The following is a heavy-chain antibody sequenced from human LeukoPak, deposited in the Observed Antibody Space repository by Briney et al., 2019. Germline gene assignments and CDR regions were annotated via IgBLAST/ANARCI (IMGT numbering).Heavy chain of an antibody. Sequence: ASVKVSCKASGYTFTSYAMNWVRQAPGQGLEWMGWINTNTGNPTYAQGFTGRFVFSLDTSVSTAYLQISSLKAEDTAVYYCALLRRRNLRSGYYGSGVDYWGQGTLVTVSS. CDR2: INTNTGNP. CDR3: ALLRRRNLRSGYYGSGVDY. V-gene: IGHV7-4-1*02. CDR1: GYTFTSYA. D-gene: IGHD3-10*01. J-gene: IGHJ4*02.